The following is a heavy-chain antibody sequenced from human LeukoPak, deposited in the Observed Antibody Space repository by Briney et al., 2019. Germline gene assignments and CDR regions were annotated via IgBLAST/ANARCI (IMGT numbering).Heavy chain of an antibody. D-gene: IGHD3-9*01. CDR2: IYYSGST. CDR1: GGSISSSSYY. V-gene: IGHV4-61*01. Sequence: SETLSLTCTVSGGSISSSSYYWSWIRQPPGKGLEWIGYIYYSGSTNYNPSLKSRVTISVDTSKNQFSLKLSSVTAADTAVYYCARVGYYDILTGSRYFDLWGRGTLVTVSS. CDR3: ARVGYYDILTGSRYFDL. J-gene: IGHJ2*01.